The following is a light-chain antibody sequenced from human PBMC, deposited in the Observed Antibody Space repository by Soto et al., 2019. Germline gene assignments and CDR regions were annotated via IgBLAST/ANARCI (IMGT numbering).Light chain of an antibody. Sequence: EIVLTQSPDTLSLSPGERATLSCRARQSVRSSLAWYQQKPGQAPRLLIYDASNRATGIPARFSGSGTGTDLTLTNISLAHEDFAVYYCQKRSNWPPEVTLGPGTKVDIK. CDR3: QKRSNWPPEVT. CDR1: QSVRSS. J-gene: IGKJ3*01. CDR2: DAS. V-gene: IGKV3-11*01.